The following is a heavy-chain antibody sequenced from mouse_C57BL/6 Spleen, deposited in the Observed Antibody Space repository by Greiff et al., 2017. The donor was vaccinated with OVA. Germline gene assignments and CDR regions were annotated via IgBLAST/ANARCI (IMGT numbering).Heavy chain of an antibody. J-gene: IGHJ2*01. CDR1: GYTFTSYN. Sequence: QVQLQQSGAELVRPGASVKMSCKASGYTFTSYNMHWVQQTPRQGLAVIGALYPGNGDPSYHQKFQGNATLTVDKASSTAYMQLSSLTSEDSAVYFCARSYYDIRRYYFDYWGQGTTLTVSS. D-gene: IGHD2-4*01. CDR3: ARSYYDIRRYYFDY. V-gene: IGHV1-12*01. CDR2: LYPGNGDP.